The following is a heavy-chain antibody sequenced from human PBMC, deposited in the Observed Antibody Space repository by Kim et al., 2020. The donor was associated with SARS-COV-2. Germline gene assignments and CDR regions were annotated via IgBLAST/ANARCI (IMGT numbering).Heavy chain of an antibody. J-gene: IGHJ4*02. D-gene: IGHD6-19*01. V-gene: IGHV4-39*07. CDR2: ST. Sequence: STYYNPSLKSRVTISVDTSKNQFSLKLSSVTAADTAVYYCARDTLAGISYWGQGTLVTVSS. CDR3: ARDTLAGISY.